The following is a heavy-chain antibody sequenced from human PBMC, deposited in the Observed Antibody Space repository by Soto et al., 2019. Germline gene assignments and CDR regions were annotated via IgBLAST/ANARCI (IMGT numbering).Heavy chain of an antibody. CDR1: GFTFSSYG. D-gene: IGHD6-19*01. Sequence: PGGSLRLSCAASGFTFSSYGMHWVRQAPGKGLEWVAVIWYDGSNKYYADSVKGRFTISRDNSKNTLYLQMNSLRAEDTAVYYCARDTRQWLGYYYYYYGMDVWGQGTTVTVSS. J-gene: IGHJ6*02. CDR2: IWYDGSNK. V-gene: IGHV3-33*01. CDR3: ARDTRQWLGYYYYYYGMDV.